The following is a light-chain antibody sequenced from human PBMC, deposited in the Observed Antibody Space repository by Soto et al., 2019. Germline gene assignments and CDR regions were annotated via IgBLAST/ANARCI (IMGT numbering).Light chain of an antibody. CDR1: QYISNY. V-gene: IGKV1-39*01. CDR2: LAS. Sequence: IKMYQSPSSLSATIGDRVTITCRTSQYISNYLNWYQQRPGKAPRLLIYLASTLQRGVPTRFSGSGSGTDFSLTISSLEPEDFASYYCQQIYSTLLMYTFGQGTRVEIK. CDR3: QQIYSTLLMYT. J-gene: IGKJ2*01.